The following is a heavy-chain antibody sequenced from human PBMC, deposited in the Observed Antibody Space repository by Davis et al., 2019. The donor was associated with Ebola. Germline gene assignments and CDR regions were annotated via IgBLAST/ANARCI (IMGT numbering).Heavy chain of an antibody. CDR1: GFTFSSYS. J-gene: IGHJ6*02. D-gene: IGHD1-1*01. V-gene: IGHV3-21*01. CDR3: ARDGTQTDGMDV. CDR2: ISSSSSYI. Sequence: GGSLRLSCAASGFTFSSYSMNWVRQAPGKGLEWVSSISSSSSYIYYADSVKGRFTISRDNAKNSLYLQMSSLRAEDTAVYYCARDGTQTDGMDVWGQGTTVTVSS.